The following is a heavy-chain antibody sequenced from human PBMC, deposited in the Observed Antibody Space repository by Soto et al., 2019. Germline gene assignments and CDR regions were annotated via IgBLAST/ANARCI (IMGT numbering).Heavy chain of an antibody. CDR3: ARRGGGCSSTSCYLYGMDV. J-gene: IGHJ6*02. CDR2: IYPGDSDT. D-gene: IGHD2-2*01. V-gene: IGHV5-51*01. Sequence: SLEISCKVSGYSLTSYWIGWVRQMPGKGLEWMGIIYPGDSDTRYSPSFQGQVTISADKSISTAYLQWSSLKASDTAMYYCARRGGGCSSTSCYLYGMDVWGQGTTVTVSS. CDR1: GYSLTSYW.